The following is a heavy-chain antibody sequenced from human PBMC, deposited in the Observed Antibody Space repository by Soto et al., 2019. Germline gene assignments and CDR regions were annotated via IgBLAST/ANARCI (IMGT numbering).Heavy chain of an antibody. J-gene: IGHJ3*02. CDR2: IKQNGGRK. Sequence: GGSHRLSSTASGFNFGSYWMSWVRQAPGKGLEWVSNIKQNGGRKYYADSVKGRFTISRDNSKNTLYLQMNSLRAEDTAVYYCAKDRVAVAPPGAFDIWGQGTMVTVSS. D-gene: IGHD6-19*01. CDR3: AKDRVAVAPPGAFDI. V-gene: IGHV3-23*01. CDR1: GFNFGSYW.